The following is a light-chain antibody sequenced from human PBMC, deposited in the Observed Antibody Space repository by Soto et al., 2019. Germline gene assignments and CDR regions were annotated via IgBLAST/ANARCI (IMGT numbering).Light chain of an antibody. CDR3: QQYNNWPLIT. Sequence: IVLTQSPGTLSLSPGERTTLSCRASQSVSSNLAWYQQKPGQAPRLLIYGASTRATGIPARFSGSGSGTEFTLTISSLQSEDFAIYSCQQYNNWPLITFGQGTRLEIK. V-gene: IGKV3-15*01. CDR1: QSVSSN. CDR2: GAS. J-gene: IGKJ5*01.